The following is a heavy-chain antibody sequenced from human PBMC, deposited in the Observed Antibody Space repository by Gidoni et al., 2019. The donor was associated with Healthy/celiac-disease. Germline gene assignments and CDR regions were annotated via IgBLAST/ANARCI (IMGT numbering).Heavy chain of an antibody. Sequence: QVQLQQWGAGLLKPSETLSLTCAVNGGSFSGYYWSWIRQPPGKGLEWIGEINHSGSTNYNPSLKSRVTISVDTSKNQFSLKLSSVTAADTAVYYCAREPPTYSNYDYWGQGTLVTVSS. J-gene: IGHJ4*02. V-gene: IGHV4-34*01. CDR1: GGSFSGYY. CDR2: INHSGST. D-gene: IGHD4-4*01. CDR3: AREPPTYSNYDY.